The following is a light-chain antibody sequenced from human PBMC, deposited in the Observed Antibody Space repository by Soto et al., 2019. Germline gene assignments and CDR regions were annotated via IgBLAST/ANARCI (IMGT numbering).Light chain of an antibody. CDR2: EVS. CDR1: SSDVGGYNY. J-gene: IGLJ2*01. V-gene: IGLV2-8*01. CDR3: SSYAGSNNLV. Sequence: QSALTQPPSASGSPGQSVTISCTGSSSDVGGYNYVSWYQHHPGKAPKLMIYEVSERPSGVPDRFSGSKSGNTASLTVSGLKADDEADYYCSSYAGSNNLVFGGGTKLTVL.